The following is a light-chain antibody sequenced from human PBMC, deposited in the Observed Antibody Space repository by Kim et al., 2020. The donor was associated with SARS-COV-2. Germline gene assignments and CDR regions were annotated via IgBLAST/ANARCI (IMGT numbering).Light chain of an antibody. Sequence: QSALTQPASVSGSRGQSLTISCIGSSSDIGDSKHVSWYQQHPGKAPKLIIYDVNNRPSGLSSRFSGSKSGNTASLSISGLLPEDEADYYCNSYTSSGTLVFGGGNKVT. V-gene: IGLV2-14*01. CDR1: SSDIGDSKH. CDR2: DVN. J-gene: IGLJ2*01. CDR3: NSYTSSGTLV.